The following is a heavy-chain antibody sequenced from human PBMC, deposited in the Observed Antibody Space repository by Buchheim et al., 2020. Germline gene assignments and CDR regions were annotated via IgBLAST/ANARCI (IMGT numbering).Heavy chain of an antibody. CDR1: GFTFSSYW. CDR2: IKQDGSEK. CDR3: ARRGTAMPWGRYFDY. Sequence: EVQLVESGGGLVQPGGSLRLSCAASGFTFSSYWMSWVRQAPGKGLEWVATIKQDGSEKYYVDSVKGRFTISRDNAKNSLSLQMNSLRAEDTAVYYCARRGTAMPWGRYFDYWGQGTL. J-gene: IGHJ4*02. D-gene: IGHD5-18*01. V-gene: IGHV3-7*01.